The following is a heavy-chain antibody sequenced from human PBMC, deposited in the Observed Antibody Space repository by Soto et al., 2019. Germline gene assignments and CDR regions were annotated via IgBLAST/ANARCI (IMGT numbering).Heavy chain of an antibody. CDR2: ISGSGGST. V-gene: IGHV3-23*01. D-gene: IGHD3-3*01. Sequence: GGSLRLSCAASGFTFSSYAMSWVRQAPGKGLEWVSAISGSGGSTYYADSVKGRFTISRDNSKNTLYLQMNSLRAEDTAVYYCAKVRGQTYYDFWSGSPNLDYWGQGTLVTVSS. CDR3: AKVRGQTYYDFWSGSPNLDY. J-gene: IGHJ4*02. CDR1: GFTFSSYA.